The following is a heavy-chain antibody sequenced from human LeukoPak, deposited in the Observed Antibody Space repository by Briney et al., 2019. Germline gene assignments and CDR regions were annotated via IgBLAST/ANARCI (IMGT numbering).Heavy chain of an antibody. CDR1: GFNLGDYA. D-gene: IGHD6-13*01. V-gene: IGHV3-53*01. CDR3: ARDRVPSSSWWEDYYYGMDV. Sequence: GGSLRLSCIASGFNLGDYAMSWVRQAPGKGLEWVSVLYSGGSTYYADSVKGRFTISRDNSKNTLYLQMNSLRAEDTAVYYCARDRVPSSSWWEDYYYGMDVWGQGTTVTVSS. CDR2: LYSGGST. J-gene: IGHJ6*02.